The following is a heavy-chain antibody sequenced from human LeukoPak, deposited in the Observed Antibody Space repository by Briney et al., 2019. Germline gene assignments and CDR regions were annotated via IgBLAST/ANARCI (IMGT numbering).Heavy chain of an antibody. Sequence: GGSLRLSCAASRFTFTTYWMSWVRQTPEKGLEWVANIKEDGSRDYYVDSVKGRFTISRDNAKNLLYLQMKSLRAEDTAIYYCARDGGGYDSWGQGTLVTVSS. CDR2: IKEDGSRD. V-gene: IGHV3-7*01. CDR3: ARDGGGYDS. CDR1: RFTFTTYW. J-gene: IGHJ5*01. D-gene: IGHD5-24*01.